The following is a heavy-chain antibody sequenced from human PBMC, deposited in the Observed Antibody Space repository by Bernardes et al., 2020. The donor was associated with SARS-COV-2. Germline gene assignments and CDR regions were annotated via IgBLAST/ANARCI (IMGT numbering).Heavy chain of an antibody. J-gene: IGHJ6*03. CDR1: GFTFSNYS. V-gene: IGHV3-21*01. Sequence: VGSLRLSCAASGFTFSNYSMNWVRQAPGKGLAWVSSISSSSSYIYYADSVKGRFTISRDNAKNSLYLQMNSLRAEDTAIYYCARVLGYCSSTSCYAFFYYMDVWGKGTTVTVSS. D-gene: IGHD2-2*01. CDR3: ARVLGYCSSTSCYAFFYYMDV. CDR2: ISSSSSYI.